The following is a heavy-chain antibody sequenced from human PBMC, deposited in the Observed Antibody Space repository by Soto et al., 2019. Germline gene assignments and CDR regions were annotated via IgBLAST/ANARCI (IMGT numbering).Heavy chain of an antibody. J-gene: IGHJ4*02. CDR1: GFTFSSYA. Sequence: GGSLRLSCAASGFTFSSYAMSWVRQAPGKGLEWVSAISGSGGSTYYADSVKGRFTISRDNSKNTLYLQMNSLRAEDTAVYYCAKDLGITIFGVVIRPQDFDYWGQGTLVTVSS. D-gene: IGHD3-3*01. V-gene: IGHV3-23*01. CDR3: AKDLGITIFGVVIRPQDFDY. CDR2: ISGSGGST.